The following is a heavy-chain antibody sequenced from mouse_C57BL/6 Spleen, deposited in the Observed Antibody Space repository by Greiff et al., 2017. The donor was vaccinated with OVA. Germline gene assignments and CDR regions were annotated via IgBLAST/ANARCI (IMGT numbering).Heavy chain of an antibody. J-gene: IGHJ4*01. CDR2: IDPETGGT. V-gene: IGHV1-15*01. D-gene: IGHD2-1*01. CDR1: GFTFTDYE. Sequence: VQLQQSGAELVRPGASVTLSCKASGFTFTDYEMHWVQQTPVHGLEWIGAIDPETGGTAYQQKFKGRAILTADKSFSTAYLDLRSLTSENSAVDCGTRSGGNNDFDYWGQGTTLTVSS. CDR3: TRSGGNNDFDY.